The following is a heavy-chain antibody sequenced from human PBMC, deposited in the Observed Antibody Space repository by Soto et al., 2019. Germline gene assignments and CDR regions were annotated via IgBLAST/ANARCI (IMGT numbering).Heavy chain of an antibody. CDR2: IDDTGST. J-gene: IGHJ6*03. CDR3: ARWVLEWLLRDSYYYYMDV. V-gene: IGHV4-59*01. CDR1: GDSISSSY. D-gene: IGHD3-3*01. Sequence: PSETLSLTCTVSGDSISSSYWNWIRQAPGKGLEWIGYIDDTGSTNYNPSLKSRVTLSVDPSNNQYSLKLSSVTAADTAVYYCARWVLEWLLRDSYYYYMDVWGKGTTVTVSS.